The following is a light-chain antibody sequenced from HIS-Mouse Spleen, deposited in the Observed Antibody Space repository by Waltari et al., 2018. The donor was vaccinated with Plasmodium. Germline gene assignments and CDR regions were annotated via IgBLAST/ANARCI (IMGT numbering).Light chain of an antibody. CDR2: KDS. CDR1: ALPKLY. V-gene: IGLV3-25*03. CDR3: QSADSSGTYQV. J-gene: IGLJ2*01. Sequence: SYELTQPPSVSVSPGQTARITCPGDALPKLYAYWYQQKPGQAPVLVIYKDSERPSGIPERFSGSSSGTTVTLTISGVQAEDEADYYCQSADSSGTYQVFGGGTKLTVL.